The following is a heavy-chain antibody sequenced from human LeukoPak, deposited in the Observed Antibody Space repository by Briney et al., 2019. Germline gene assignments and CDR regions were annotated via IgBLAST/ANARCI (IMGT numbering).Heavy chain of an antibody. CDR3: ARGIYCSSTTCYYYYYYMDV. J-gene: IGHJ6*03. Sequence: KPSETLSLTCTVSGGSISAYYWSWIPQPAGKGLEWFGRIYTSESTNYNPPLKSRVTMSLDKSKNLFPLKLSSVTAADTAVYYWARGIYCSSTTCYYYYYYMDVWGKGTTVTVSS. V-gene: IGHV4-4*07. CDR2: IYTSEST. D-gene: IGHD2-2*01. CDR1: GGSISAYY.